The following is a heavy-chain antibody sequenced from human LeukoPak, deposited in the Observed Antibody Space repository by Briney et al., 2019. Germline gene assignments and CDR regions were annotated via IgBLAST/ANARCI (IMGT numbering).Heavy chain of an antibody. CDR2: INPNSGGT. D-gene: IGHD3-22*01. J-gene: IGHJ4*02. Sequence: ASVKVSCKASGYTFTGYYMHWVRQAPGQGLEWMGWINPNSGGTNYAQKFQGRVTMTRDTSISTAYMELSRLRSDDTAVYYCATDSSGYYYLDYWGQGTLVTVSS. V-gene: IGHV1-2*02. CDR3: ATDSSGYYYLDY. CDR1: GYTFTGYY.